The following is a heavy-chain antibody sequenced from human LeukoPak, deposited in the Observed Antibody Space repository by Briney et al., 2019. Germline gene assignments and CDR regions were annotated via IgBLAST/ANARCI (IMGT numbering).Heavy chain of an antibody. J-gene: IGHJ5*02. CDR3: ARHLVGLWFGELLRDNWFDP. CDR1: GGSISTYY. CDR2: MFYSGRT. V-gene: IGHV4-59*05. Sequence: PSETLSLTCTVSGGSISTYYRNWIRQPPGKGLEWIGSMFYSGRTYHNPSLKSRVTISVDTSKNHFSLKLTSMTAADTAVYYCARHLVGLWFGELLRDNWFDPWGQGTLVTVSS. D-gene: IGHD3-10*01.